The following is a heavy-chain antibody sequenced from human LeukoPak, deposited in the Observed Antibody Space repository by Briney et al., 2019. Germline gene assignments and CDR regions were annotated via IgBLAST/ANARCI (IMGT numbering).Heavy chain of an antibody. CDR3: SRGQGSSGPGIFEY. D-gene: IGHD6-19*01. Sequence: GGSLRLSCVASGFTFSNYWMSWVRQAPGKGLERVSNINQDGSEKYYVDSVKGRFTISRDNARSSLYLQMNSLRVEDTAVYYFSRGQGSSGPGIFEYWGQGTLVPVSS. CDR1: GFTFSNYW. J-gene: IGHJ4*02. V-gene: IGHV3-7*01. CDR2: INQDGSEK.